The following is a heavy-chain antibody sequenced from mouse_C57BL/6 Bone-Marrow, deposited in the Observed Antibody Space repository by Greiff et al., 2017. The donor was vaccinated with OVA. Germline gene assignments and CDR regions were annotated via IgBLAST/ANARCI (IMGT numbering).Heavy chain of an antibody. CDR3: ARYYYYGSSYDYFDY. J-gene: IGHJ2*01. V-gene: IGHV1-31*01. Sequence: VQLKESGPELVKPGASVKISCKASGYSFTGYYMHWVKQSHGNILDWIGYIYPYNGVSSYNQKFKGKATLTVDKSSSTAYMELRSLTSEDSAFYYCARYYYYGSSYDYFDYWGQGTTLTVSS. CDR1: GYSFTGYY. CDR2: IYPYNGVS. D-gene: IGHD1-1*01.